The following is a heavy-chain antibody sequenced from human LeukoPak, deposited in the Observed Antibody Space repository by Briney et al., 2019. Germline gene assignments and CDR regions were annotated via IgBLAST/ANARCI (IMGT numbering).Heavy chain of an antibody. Sequence: PWETLSLTCTVSGGSISSYYWSWIRQPAGKGLEWIGRIYTSGGTNYNPSLKSRVTISVDKSKNQFSLKLSSVTAADTAVYYCARDAPFVEYSSSSIYYYYMDVWGKGTTVTVSS. V-gene: IGHV4-4*07. J-gene: IGHJ6*03. D-gene: IGHD6-6*01. CDR1: GGSISSYY. CDR3: ARDAPFVEYSSSSIYYYYMDV. CDR2: IYTSGGT.